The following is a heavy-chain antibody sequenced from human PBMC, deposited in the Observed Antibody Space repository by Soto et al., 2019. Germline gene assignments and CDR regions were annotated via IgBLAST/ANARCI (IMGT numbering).Heavy chain of an antibody. J-gene: IGHJ4*02. Sequence: PSETLSLTCTVSGGSISSYYWNWVRQPAGEGLEWIGRIYSSGSTNYNPSLKSRVTMSFDTSKNQFSLKLTSVTAADTAVYYCARSRTSDTSNYYYYFDYWGQGALVTVSS. CDR3: ARSRTSDTSNYYYYFDY. D-gene: IGHD3-22*01. V-gene: IGHV4-4*07. CDR1: GGSISSYY. CDR2: IYSSGST.